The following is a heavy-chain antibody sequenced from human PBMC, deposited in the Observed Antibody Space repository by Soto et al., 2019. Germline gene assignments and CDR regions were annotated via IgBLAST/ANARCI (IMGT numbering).Heavy chain of an antibody. CDR1: GYSIRSGYY. CDR3: ARVGPCVPYYYDSSPYTFENRFDP. CDR2: INHGGST. V-gene: IGHV4-38-2*01. Sequence: SETLSLNCAVSGYSIRSGYYWGWLRQPQGKGLEWIGRINHGGSTYYNPSLNSRVNLSIDMTNNHVSLILNSVTAADTAVYYCARVGPCVPYYYDSSPYTFENRFDPWGQGTLVTASS. D-gene: IGHD3-22*01. J-gene: IGHJ5*02.